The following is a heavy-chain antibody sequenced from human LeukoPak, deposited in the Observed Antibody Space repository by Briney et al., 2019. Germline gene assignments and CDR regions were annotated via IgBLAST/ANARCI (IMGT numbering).Heavy chain of an antibody. V-gene: IGHV4-59*01. CDR1: GGSISSYY. CDR2: IYYSGST. D-gene: IGHD5-18*01. Sequence: SETPSLTCTVSGGSISSYYWSWIRQPPGKGLEWIGYIYYSGSTNYNPSLKSRVTISVDTSKNQFSLKLSSVTAADTAVYYCARGLGGYSYGLGNDAFDIWGQGTMVTVSS. J-gene: IGHJ3*02. CDR3: ARGLGGYSYGLGNDAFDI.